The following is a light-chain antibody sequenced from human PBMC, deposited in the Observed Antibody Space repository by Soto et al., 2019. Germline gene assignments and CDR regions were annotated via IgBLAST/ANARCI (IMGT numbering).Light chain of an antibody. V-gene: IGLV2-14*01. J-gene: IGLJ1*01. Sequence: QSVLTQPASVSGSPGQSITISCTGASSDIGAYNYVSWYQQHPGKAPKLMIYGVSNRPSGISDRFSGSKSGNTASLTISGLQAEDEADYFCSSYTSSSTYVFGTGTKVTVL. CDR2: GVS. CDR3: SSYTSSSTYV. CDR1: SSDIGAYNY.